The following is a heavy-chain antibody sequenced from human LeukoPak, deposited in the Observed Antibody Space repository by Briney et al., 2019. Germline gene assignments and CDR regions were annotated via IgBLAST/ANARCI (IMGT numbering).Heavy chain of an antibody. CDR3: ARSGRVSSSWGWFDP. D-gene: IGHD6-13*01. Sequence: SETLSLTCTVSGGSISSSSYYWGWIRQPPGKGLEGIGSIYYSGSTYYNPSVKSRVTISVDTSKNHFSLKLSSVTAADTAVYYCARSGRVSSSWGWFDPWGQGTLVTVSS. V-gene: IGHV4-39*07. J-gene: IGHJ5*02. CDR2: IYYSGST. CDR1: GGSISSSSYY.